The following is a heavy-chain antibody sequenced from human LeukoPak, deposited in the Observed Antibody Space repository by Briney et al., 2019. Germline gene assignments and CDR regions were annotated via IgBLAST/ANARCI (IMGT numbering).Heavy chain of an antibody. CDR3: ATQRGSYLWGTDFDY. CDR1: GYTFTGYY. V-gene: IGHV1-2*02. J-gene: IGHJ4*02. Sequence: ASVKVSCKASGYTFTGYYMHWVRQAPGQGLEWMRWINPNSGDTKYSQKFQGRVTMTRDTSISTAYMELSRLRSDDTAVYYCATQRGSYLWGTDFDYWGQGTLVTVSS. D-gene: IGHD3-16*01. CDR2: INPNSGDT.